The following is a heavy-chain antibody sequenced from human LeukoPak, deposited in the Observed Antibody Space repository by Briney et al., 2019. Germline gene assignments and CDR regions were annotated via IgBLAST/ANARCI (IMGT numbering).Heavy chain of an antibody. D-gene: IGHD3-16*01. Sequence: PGGSLRLSCAASGFTFDAYSMHWVRQAPGKGLEWVSLISWVGGDTYYAASVKGRLTISRDNSKNSLYLQMSSLRIETTAFYYCAKEGGGGEIAYGGQGTLVTVSS. CDR2: ISWVGGDT. V-gene: IGHV3-43*01. CDR1: GFTFDAYS. J-gene: IGHJ4*02. CDR3: AKEGGGGEIAY.